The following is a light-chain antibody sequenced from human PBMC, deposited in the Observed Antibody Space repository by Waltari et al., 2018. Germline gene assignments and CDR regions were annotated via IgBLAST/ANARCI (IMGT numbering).Light chain of an antibody. CDR1: QGIFSN. V-gene: IGKV3-15*01. CDR2: DAS. J-gene: IGKJ5*01. CDR3: QQYNVWPPIT. Sequence: EILMMQSPATLSVSPGERATLSCRASQGIFSNLAWYQQRPGQAPRLLIYDASTRAPGVPSRFSGSGSGTEFTLTIRSLQSEDSAVYYCQQYNVWPPITFGQGTRLEIK.